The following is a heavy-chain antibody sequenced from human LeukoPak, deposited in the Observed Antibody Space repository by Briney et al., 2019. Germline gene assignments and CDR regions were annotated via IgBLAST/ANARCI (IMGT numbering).Heavy chain of an antibody. J-gene: IGHJ3*02. CDR2: ISWNSGSI. Sequence: GRSLRLSCAASGFTFDDYAMHWVRQAPGKGLEWVSGISWNSGSIGYADSVKGRFTISRDNAKNSLYLQLNSLRAEDTAVYYCARAFLDGFDIWGQGTMVTVSS. CDR3: ARAFLDGFDI. CDR1: GFTFDDYA. D-gene: IGHD2/OR15-2a*01. V-gene: IGHV3-9*01.